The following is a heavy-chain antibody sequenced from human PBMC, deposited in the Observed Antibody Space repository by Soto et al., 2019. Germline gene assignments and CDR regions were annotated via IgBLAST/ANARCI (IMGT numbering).Heavy chain of an antibody. CDR3: ARGGTGTTRYYYGMDV. V-gene: IGHV1-2*02. CDR2: INPNSGGT. J-gene: IGHJ6*02. Sequence: GASVKVSCKASGYTFTGYYMHWVRQAPGQGLEWMGWINPNSGGTNYAQKFQGRVTMTRDTSISTAYMELSRLRSDDTAVYYYARGGTGTTRYYYGMDVWGQGTTVTVSS. CDR1: GYTFTGYY. D-gene: IGHD1-7*01.